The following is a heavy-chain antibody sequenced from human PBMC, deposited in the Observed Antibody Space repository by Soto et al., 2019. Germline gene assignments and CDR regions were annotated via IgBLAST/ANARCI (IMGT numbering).Heavy chain of an antibody. V-gene: IGHV1-18*01. Sequence: ASVKVSCKASGYTFTSYGISWVRQAPGQGLEWMGWISAYNGNTNYAQKLQGRVTMTTDTSTSTAYMELRSLRSDDTAVYYCATMYYYDSSGYWFLDYWGQGTLVTVST. CDR3: ATMYYYDSSGYWFLDY. CDR2: ISAYNGNT. J-gene: IGHJ4*02. D-gene: IGHD3-22*01. CDR1: GYTFTSYG.